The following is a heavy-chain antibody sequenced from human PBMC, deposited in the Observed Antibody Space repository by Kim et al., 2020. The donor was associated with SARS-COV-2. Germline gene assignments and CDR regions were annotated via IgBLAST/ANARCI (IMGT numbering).Heavy chain of an antibody. CDR1: GFTLSSYW. Sequence: GGSLRLSCAASGFTLSSYWMSWVRQAPGKGLKWVANINQDGSERYYVDSVNGRFTISRDNTKNSLSLQMNSLRGEDTAVYYCARGCSSANCSGWFDPCG. CDR2: INQDGSER. CDR3: ARGCSSANCSGWFDP. D-gene: IGHD2-2*01. V-gene: IGHV3-7*01. J-gene: IGHJ5*02.